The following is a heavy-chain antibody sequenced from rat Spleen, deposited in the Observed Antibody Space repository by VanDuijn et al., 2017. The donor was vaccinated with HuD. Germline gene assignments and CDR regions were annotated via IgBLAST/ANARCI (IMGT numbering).Heavy chain of an antibody. V-gene: IGHV5-20*01. D-gene: IGHD5-1*01. Sequence: EVQLVESGGGLVQPGRSLKLSCAASGFTFSDYYMAWVRQAPTKGLEWVATISYDGSSTYYRDSVKGRFTVSRDNAKNTLYLQMDSLRAEDTATYYCTNNWEAYYWGQGVMVTVSS. CDR2: ISYDGSST. CDR3: TNNWEAYY. J-gene: IGHJ2*01. CDR1: GFTFSDYY.